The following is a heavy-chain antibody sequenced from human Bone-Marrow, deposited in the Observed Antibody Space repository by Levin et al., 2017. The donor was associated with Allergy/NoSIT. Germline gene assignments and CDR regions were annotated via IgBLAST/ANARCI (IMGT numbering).Heavy chain of an antibody. V-gene: IGHV3-9*01. J-gene: IGHJ3*01. CDR2: IAWNSGTT. Sequence: SLKISCAASGFTFDDYAMHWVRQAPGKGLEWVSGIAWNSGTTGYADSVKGRFTISRDNAKKTVSLQMNTLRDEDTAFYYCVKDIWRGVTATDGFEVWGQGTMVIVS. CDR3: VKDIWRGVTATDGFEV. D-gene: IGHD2-21*02. CDR1: GFTFDDYA.